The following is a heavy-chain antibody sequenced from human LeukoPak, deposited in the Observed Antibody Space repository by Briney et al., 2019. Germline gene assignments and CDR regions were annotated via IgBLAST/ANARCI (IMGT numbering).Heavy chain of an antibody. Sequence: ASVKVSCKASGYTFTGYCMHWVRQAPGQGLEWMGWINPNSGGTNYAQKFQGRVTMTRDTSISTAYMELSRLRSDDTAVYYCARGPMVRGVIRSYYYYMDVWGKGTTVTVSS. V-gene: IGHV1-2*02. CDR2: INPNSGGT. D-gene: IGHD3-10*01. J-gene: IGHJ6*03. CDR1: GYTFTGYC. CDR3: ARGPMVRGVIRSYYYYMDV.